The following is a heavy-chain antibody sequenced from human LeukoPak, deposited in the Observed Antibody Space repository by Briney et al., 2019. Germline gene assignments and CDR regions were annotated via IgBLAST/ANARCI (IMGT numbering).Heavy chain of an antibody. D-gene: IGHD5-12*01. Sequence: GGSLRLSCVASGFTFSSYAMSWVRQAPGKGLEWISRISTTGSSIYYADSVKGRFTISRDNSKNSLYLQMNSLRTEDTALYYCAKGGGDIVATYYYYGMDVWGQGTTVTVSS. CDR1: GFTFSSYA. J-gene: IGHJ6*02. V-gene: IGHV3-21*04. CDR2: ISTTGSSI. CDR3: AKGGGDIVATYYYYGMDV.